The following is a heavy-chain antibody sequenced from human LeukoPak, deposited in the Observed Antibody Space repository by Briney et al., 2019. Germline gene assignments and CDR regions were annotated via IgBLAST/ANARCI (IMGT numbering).Heavy chain of an antibody. CDR1: GHSFINYW. CDR2: IFPGDSHT. CDR3: ARIAATWYGGS. J-gene: IGHJ4*02. V-gene: IGHV5-51*01. D-gene: IGHD2-15*01. Sequence: GESLKISCKGPGHSFINYWIAWVRQMPGKGLEWIGIIFPGDSHTRYSPSFQGQVTISADMSIDTAYLQWSSLRASDTAMYYCARIAATWYGGSWGQGTLVFVSS.